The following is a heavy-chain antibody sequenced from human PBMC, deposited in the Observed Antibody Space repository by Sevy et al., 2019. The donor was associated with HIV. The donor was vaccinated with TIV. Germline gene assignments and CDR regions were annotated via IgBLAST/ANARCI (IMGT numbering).Heavy chain of an antibody. D-gene: IGHD6-13*01. J-gene: IGHJ6*02. CDR3: TSGGPRRVLKIAASGTFQSYYGMDV. CDR2: IRSKANSYAT. Sequence: GGCLRLSCAASGFTFSGSAMHWVRQASGKGLEWIGRIRSKANSYATAYAASVKGRFTISRDDSKNTAYLQMNSLKTEDMAVYYCTSGGPRRVLKIAASGTFQSYYGMDVWGQGTTVTVSS. V-gene: IGHV3-73*01. CDR1: GFTFSGSA.